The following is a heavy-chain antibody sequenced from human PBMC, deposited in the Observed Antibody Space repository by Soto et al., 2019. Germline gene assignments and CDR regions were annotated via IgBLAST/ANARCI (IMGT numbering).Heavy chain of an antibody. CDR2: IIPIFGTP. V-gene: IGHV1-69*01. Sequence: QVQLVQSGAEVKKPGSSVKVSCKASGGTFSDYVITWVRQAPGQGLEWMGGIIPIFGTPNYAQKFQGRVTITADESTSTAYIELSSMISEDTAVYYCARGQRRWKSDPSFDSWGQGTLVTVSS. CDR1: GGTFSDYV. D-gene: IGHD6-25*01. CDR3: ARGQRRWKSDPSFDS. J-gene: IGHJ4*02.